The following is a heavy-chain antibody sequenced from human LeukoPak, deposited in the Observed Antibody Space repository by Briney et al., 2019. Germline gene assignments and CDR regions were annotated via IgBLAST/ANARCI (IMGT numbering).Heavy chain of an antibody. V-gene: IGHV4-59*01. J-gene: IGHJ3*02. D-gene: IGHD3-3*01. Sequence: PSETLSLTCTVSGCSISSYYCSWIRQPPGKGLEWIGYIYYSGSTNYNPSLKSRVTISVDTSKNQFSLKLSSVTAADTAVYYCARIRFLGDAFDIWDQGTMVTVSS. CDR3: ARIRFLGDAFDI. CDR2: IYYSGST. CDR1: GCSISSYY.